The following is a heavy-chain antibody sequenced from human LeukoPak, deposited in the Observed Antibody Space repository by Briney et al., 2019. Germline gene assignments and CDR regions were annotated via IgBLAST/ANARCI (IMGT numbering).Heavy chain of an antibody. CDR2: ISGSGGST. D-gene: IGHD1-26*01. CDR1: GFTFSSYA. J-gene: IGHJ6*02. Sequence: GGSLRLSCAASGFTFSSYAMSWVRQAPGKGLEWVSAISGSGGSTHYADSVKGRFTISRDNSKNTLYLQMNSLRAEDTAVYYCAKEATRIVGATYGYYYYGMDVWGQGTTVTVSS. V-gene: IGHV3-23*01. CDR3: AKEATRIVGATYGYYYYGMDV.